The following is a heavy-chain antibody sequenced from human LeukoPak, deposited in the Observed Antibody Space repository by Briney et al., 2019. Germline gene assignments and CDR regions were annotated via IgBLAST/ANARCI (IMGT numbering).Heavy chain of an antibody. D-gene: IGHD4-23*01. V-gene: IGHV3-23*01. CDR1: GFTLSSYD. CDR3: AKFPYGEYANSDNAFDV. Sequence: GGSLRLSCAASGFTLSSYDMTWVRQAPGKGLEWVSGISTSGVTTSYADSVKGRFTVSRDNSRNTLYLQMNSLRAEDTAVYYCAKFPYGEYANSDNAFDVWGQGTMVTVSS. CDR2: ISTSGVTT. J-gene: IGHJ3*01.